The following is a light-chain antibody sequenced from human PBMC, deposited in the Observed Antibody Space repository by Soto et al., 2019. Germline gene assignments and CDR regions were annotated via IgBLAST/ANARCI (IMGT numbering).Light chain of an antibody. CDR3: KEYGTSPLS. CDR1: QSVSSSY. CDR2: GAS. J-gene: IGKJ5*01. Sequence: EIVLTQSPGTLSLSPGERATLSCRASQSVSSSYLAWYQQKPGQAPRLLIYGASSRATGIPDRFSGSGSGTDFTLTISRLEPEDFAVYYCKEYGTSPLSCGHGTRLEIK. V-gene: IGKV3-20*01.